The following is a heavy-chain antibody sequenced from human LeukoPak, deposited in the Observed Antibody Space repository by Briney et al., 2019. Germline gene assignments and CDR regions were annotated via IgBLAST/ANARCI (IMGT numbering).Heavy chain of an antibody. CDR2: INPNSGGT. Sequence: GASVKVSCKASGYTSTGYYMHWVRQAPGQGLEWMGRINPNSGGTNYAQKFQGRVTMTRDTSISTAYMELSRLRSDDTAVYYCARSSRLWFNDGRADKNWGQGTLVTVSS. CDR3: ARSSRLWFNDGRADKN. D-gene: IGHD1-26*01. CDR1: GYTSTGYY. J-gene: IGHJ4*02. V-gene: IGHV1-2*06.